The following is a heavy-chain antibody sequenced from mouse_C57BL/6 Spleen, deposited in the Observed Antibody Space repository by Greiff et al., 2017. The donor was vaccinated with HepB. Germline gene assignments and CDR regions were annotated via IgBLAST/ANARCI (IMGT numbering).Heavy chain of an antibody. CDR1: GFTFSDYY. CDR2: ISNGGGST. CDR3: ARRDSYYYGSSYAMDY. J-gene: IGHJ4*01. D-gene: IGHD1-1*01. Sequence: EVHLVESGGGLVQPGGSLKLSCAASGFTFSDYYMYWVRQTPEKRLEWVAYISNGGGSTYYPDTVKGRFTISRDNAKNTLYLQMSRLKSEDTAMYYCARRDSYYYGSSYAMDYWGQGTSVTVSS. V-gene: IGHV5-12*01.